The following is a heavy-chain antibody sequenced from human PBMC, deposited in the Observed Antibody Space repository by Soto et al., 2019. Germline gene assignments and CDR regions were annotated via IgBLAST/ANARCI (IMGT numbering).Heavy chain of an antibody. J-gene: IGHJ4*02. CDR2: ISGSGGST. Sequence: GGSLRLSCAASGFTFSSYAMSWVRQAPGKGLEWVSAISGSGGSTYYADSVKGRFTISRDNSKNTLYLQMNSLRAEDTAVYYSAKDLEALTAYSSRWNYFDDGGKETMVTTSS. CDR3: AKDLEALTAYSSRWNYFDD. CDR1: GFTFSSYA. V-gene: IGHV3-23*01. D-gene: IGHD6-13*01.